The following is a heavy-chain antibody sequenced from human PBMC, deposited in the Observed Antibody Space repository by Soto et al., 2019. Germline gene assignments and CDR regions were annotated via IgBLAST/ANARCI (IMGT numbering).Heavy chain of an antibody. Sequence: LSLTCTVSGGSISSGDYYWSWIRQPPGKGLEWIGYIYYSGSTYYNPSLKSRVTISVDTSKNQFSLNLNSVTAADTALYYCARGYSSNWFRVDYWGQGILVTVSS. CDR1: GGSISSGDYY. CDR3: ARGYSSNWFRVDY. J-gene: IGHJ4*02. V-gene: IGHV4-30-4*01. D-gene: IGHD6-13*01. CDR2: IYYSGST.